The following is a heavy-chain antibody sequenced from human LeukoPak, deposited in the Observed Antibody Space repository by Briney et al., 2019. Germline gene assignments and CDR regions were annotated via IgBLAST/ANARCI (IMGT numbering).Heavy chain of an antibody. J-gene: IGHJ4*02. V-gene: IGHV3-20*04. D-gene: IGHD2-2*01. Sequence: PGGSLRLSCAASGFSFDDYAMSWVRQVPGKGLEWVAGMNANDRRTGYAESVKGRFTISRDTAKKSLYLEMNSLRADDTALYYCARASFNFYGPMRYWGPGTLVTVSS. CDR1: GFSFDDYA. CDR2: MNANDRRT. CDR3: ARASFNFYGPMRY.